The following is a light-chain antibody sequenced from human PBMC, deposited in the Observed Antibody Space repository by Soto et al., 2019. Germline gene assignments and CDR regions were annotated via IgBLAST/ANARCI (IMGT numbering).Light chain of an antibody. CDR1: SGYSNYK. V-gene: IGLV9-49*01. Sequence: QSVLTQPPSASASLGASVTLTCTPSSGYSNYKVDWYQQRPGKGPRFVMRVGTGGIVGSKGDGIPDRFSVLGSGLNRYLTIKNIQEEDESDYHCGADHGSGSNFVVFGGGTKVTVL. CDR2: VGTGGIVG. CDR3: GADHGSGSNFVV. J-gene: IGLJ2*01.